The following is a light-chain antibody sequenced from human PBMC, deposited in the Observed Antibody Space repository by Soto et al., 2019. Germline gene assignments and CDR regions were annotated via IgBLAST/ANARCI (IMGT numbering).Light chain of an antibody. Sequence: QSVLTQPPSASGTPGQRVTISCSGSSSNIGSNTVNWYQQLPGTAPKLLIYSNNQRPSGVPDRFSGSKSGTSASLAISGLQPEDEADYYCAAWDDILNGYVFGTGTKLTVL. CDR1: SSNIGSNT. CDR2: SNN. V-gene: IGLV1-44*01. J-gene: IGLJ1*01. CDR3: AAWDDILNGYV.